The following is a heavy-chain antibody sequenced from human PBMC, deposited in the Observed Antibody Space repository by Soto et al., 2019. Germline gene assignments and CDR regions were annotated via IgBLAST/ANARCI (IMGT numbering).Heavy chain of an antibody. D-gene: IGHD3-22*01. CDR2: LYSDGSA. J-gene: IGHJ4*02. Sequence: GGSLRLSCAASGFTVSNNYMNWVRQAPGKGLESVSVLYSDGSAYYAASVKGRFTISRGIPTNRLLLQMNSLRVEDTALYYCATAFRTDSSSCGFDYWGQGALVTVSS. CDR3: ATAFRTDSSSCGFDY. CDR1: GFTVSNNY. V-gene: IGHV3-53*01.